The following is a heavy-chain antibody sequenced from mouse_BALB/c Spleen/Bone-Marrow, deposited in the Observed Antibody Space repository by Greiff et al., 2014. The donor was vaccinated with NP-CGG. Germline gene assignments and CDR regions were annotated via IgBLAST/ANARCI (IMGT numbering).Heavy chain of an antibody. CDR2: IWRGGGT. Sequence: VQLVESGPGLVKPSQSLSITCTVSGFSLTTYGLHWVRQSPGKGLEWLGVIWRGGGTDYNAAFISRLIITKDNSKSQVFFKMNSLQTNDTAMYYCARKGYTGYFDVWGAGTTVTVSS. D-gene: IGHD2-2*01. V-gene: IGHV2-2*02. J-gene: IGHJ1*01. CDR1: GFSLTTYG. CDR3: ARKGYTGYFDV.